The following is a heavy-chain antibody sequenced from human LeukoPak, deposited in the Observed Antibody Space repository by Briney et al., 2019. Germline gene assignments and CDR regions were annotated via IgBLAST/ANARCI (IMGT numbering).Heavy chain of an antibody. D-gene: IGHD2-15*01. J-gene: IGHJ4*02. CDR1: GFTFSSYA. V-gene: IGHV3-23*01. Sequence: PGGSLRLSCAASGFTFSSYAMSWVRQAPGKGLEWVSAISGSGGSTYYADSAKGRFTISRDNSKNTLYLQMNSLRAEDTAVYYCANGGRPYSRGRSFDYWGQGTLVTVSS. CDR3: ANGGRPYSRGRSFDY. CDR2: ISGSGGST.